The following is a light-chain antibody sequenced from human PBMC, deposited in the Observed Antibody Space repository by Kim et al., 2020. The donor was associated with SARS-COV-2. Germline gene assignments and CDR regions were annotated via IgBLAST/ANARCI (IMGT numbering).Light chain of an antibody. CDR1: QSVSNY. J-gene: IGKJ1*01. Sequence: EIVLTQSPGTLSLSPGERATLSCRASQSVSNYLAWYQQKPGQAPRLLIYGASSRATGIPDRFSGGGSGTDFTLTISRLEPEDFAVYYCQQYGSSPRTFGQGTKVDIK. V-gene: IGKV3-20*01. CDR2: GAS. CDR3: QQYGSSPRT.